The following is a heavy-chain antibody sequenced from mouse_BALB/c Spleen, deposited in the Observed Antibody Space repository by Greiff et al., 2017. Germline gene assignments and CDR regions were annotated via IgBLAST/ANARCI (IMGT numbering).Heavy chain of an antibody. CDR2: ISNGGGST. J-gene: IGHJ1*01. CDR3: ARDDDYDKYFDV. V-gene: IGHV5-12-2*01. D-gene: IGHD2-4*01. CDR1: GFTFSSYT. Sequence: EVQVVESGGGLVQPGGSLKLSCAASGFTFSSYTMSWVRQTPEKRLEWVAYISNGGGSTYYPDTVKGRFTISRDNAKNTLYLEMSSLRSEDTAMYYCARDDDYDKYFDVWGAGTTVTVSS.